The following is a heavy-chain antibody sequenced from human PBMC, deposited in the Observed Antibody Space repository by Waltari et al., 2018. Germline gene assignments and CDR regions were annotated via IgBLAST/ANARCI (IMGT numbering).Heavy chain of an antibody. D-gene: IGHD3-10*01. CDR2: TYPGDSDA. Sequence: EVQLVQSGAEVKKPGESLKISCQGSGYSFTNYWIGWVRQMPGKGLELIGITYPGDSDAKHRPSFQGQVSISADKSSNTADLQCISLKASDTALYYGGRDGARDGVDMWGQGTRVTVSS. CDR1: GYSFTNYW. V-gene: IGHV5-51*03. J-gene: IGHJ3*02. CDR3: GRDGARDGVDM.